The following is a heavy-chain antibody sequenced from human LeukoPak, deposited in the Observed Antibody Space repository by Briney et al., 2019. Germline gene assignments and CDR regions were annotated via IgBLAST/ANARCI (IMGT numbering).Heavy chain of an antibody. CDR1: GYTLTELS. J-gene: IGHJ3*02. CDR2: FDPEDGET. Sequence: ASVKVSCKVSGYTLTELSMHWVRQAPGKGLEWMGGFDPEDGETIYAQKFQGRVTMTEDTSTDTAYMELSSLRSEDTAVYYCATGFSWTAGGNKNAFDIWGQGTMVTVSS. D-gene: IGHD2-21*02. V-gene: IGHV1-24*01. CDR3: ATGFSWTAGGNKNAFDI.